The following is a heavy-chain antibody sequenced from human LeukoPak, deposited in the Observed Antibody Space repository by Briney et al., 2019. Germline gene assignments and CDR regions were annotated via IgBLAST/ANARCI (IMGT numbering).Heavy chain of an antibody. J-gene: IGHJ4*02. D-gene: IGHD6-19*01. CDR3: ARDSAGSGWAY. CDR2: IKVDGIEK. CDR1: GFIFSDYW. Sequence: GGSLRLSCVASGFIFSDYWMSWVRQAPGKGPEWVANIKVDGIEKYYADSVKGRFIISIDNAKNSLYLQMNSLRADDTAVYYCARDSAGSGWAYWGQGTLVTAPS. V-gene: IGHV3-7*04.